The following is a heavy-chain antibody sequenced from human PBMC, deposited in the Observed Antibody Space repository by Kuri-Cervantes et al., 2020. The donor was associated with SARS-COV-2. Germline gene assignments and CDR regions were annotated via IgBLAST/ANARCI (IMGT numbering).Heavy chain of an antibody. CDR3: AKYRPSGYYANFDY. CDR1: GYNFTTYA. J-gene: IGHJ4*02. D-gene: IGHD3-22*01. CDR2: INAGNDDT. V-gene: IGHV1-3*01. Sequence: ASVKVSCKASGYNFTTYAMHWVRQAPGQGLEWMGWINAGNDDTKYSQKFQGRVTITRDTSATTAYMDLSSLTSEDTAVYYCAKYRPSGYYANFDYWGQGTLVTVSS.